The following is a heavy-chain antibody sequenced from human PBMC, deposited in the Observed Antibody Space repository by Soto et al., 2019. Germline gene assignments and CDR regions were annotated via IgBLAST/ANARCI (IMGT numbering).Heavy chain of an antibody. CDR1: GGSFSGYY. CDR3: ARGPDYIWGSYLNYDY. Sequence: QVQLQQWGAGLLKPSETLSLTCAVYGGSFSGYYWSWIRQPPGKGLEWIGEINHGGSTNYNPSLKSRVTISVDTSKNQFSVKLSSVTAADTAVYYCARGPDYIWGSYLNYDYWGQGTLVTVSS. CDR2: INHGGST. V-gene: IGHV4-34*01. D-gene: IGHD3-16*02. J-gene: IGHJ4*02.